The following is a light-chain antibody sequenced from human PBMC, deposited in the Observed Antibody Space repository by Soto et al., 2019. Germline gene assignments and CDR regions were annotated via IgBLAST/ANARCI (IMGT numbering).Light chain of an antibody. CDR3: CSHSGFNTPYV. J-gene: IGLJ1*01. Sequence: QSVLTQPASVSGSPGQSITISCTGTSSDVGGYDFVSWYQHHPGKAPRLMIYDVSHRPSGVSDRFSASKSGNTASLTISGLLAEDEADYLCCSHSGFNTPYVFASGTKVTLL. CDR1: SSDVGGYDF. CDR2: DVS. V-gene: IGLV2-14*03.